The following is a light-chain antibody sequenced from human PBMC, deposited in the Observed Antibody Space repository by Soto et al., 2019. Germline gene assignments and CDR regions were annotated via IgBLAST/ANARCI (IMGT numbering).Light chain of an antibody. Sequence: EIVLTQPPGTLSLSPGERATLSCRASQSIARSYLVWYQQRPGQAPRLLIYATSSRATGIPDRFSGSGSGTDFTLTISRLEPEDFAVYYCQQYGGSLKWAFGQGTKVEIK. V-gene: IGKV3-20*01. CDR1: QSIARSY. CDR2: ATS. J-gene: IGKJ1*01. CDR3: QQYGGSLKWA.